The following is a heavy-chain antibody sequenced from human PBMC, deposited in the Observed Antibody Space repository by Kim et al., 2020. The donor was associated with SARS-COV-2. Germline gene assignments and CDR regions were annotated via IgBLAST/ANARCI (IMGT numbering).Heavy chain of an antibody. D-gene: IGHD3-10*01. CDR3: ARDRGVPGFDP. CDR2: I. J-gene: IGHJ5*02. Sequence: IYCADPVKGRCTISRDHSKNTLYVQMNSLRAGDTAVYYCARDRGVPGFDPWGQGTLVTVSS. V-gene: IGHV3-53*01.